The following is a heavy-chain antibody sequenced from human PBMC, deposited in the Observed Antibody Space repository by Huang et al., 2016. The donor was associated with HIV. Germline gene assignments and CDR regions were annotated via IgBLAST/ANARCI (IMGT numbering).Heavy chain of an antibody. J-gene: IGHJ3*01. CDR3: AKRGGAWGSPYAFDL. D-gene: IGHD2-21*01. V-gene: IGHV1-69*13. CDR1: GGSFNNCG. Sequence: QVQLVRSGAEVRKPGSSVTVSCRASGGSFNNCGINWVRQAPGQGLEWMGGIIPRVGTRNDAQRFQGRVTITADETTGVVYMELSSLRSDDTAVYFCAKRGGAWGSPYAFDLWGPGTMVTVSS. CDR2: IIPRVGTR.